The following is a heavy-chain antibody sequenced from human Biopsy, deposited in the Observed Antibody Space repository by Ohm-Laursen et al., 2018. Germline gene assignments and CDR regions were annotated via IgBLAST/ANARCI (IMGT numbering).Heavy chain of an antibody. CDR2: IITFFRTV. V-gene: IGHV1-69*01. CDR1: GGTFINYA. J-gene: IGHJ6*02. CDR3: APQTPRDPDILTGAYHYDMAV. Sequence: SSVKVSCKASGGTFINYAISWVRQVPGQGLEWMGGIITFFRTVNYAQNFQGRLTITADEFTDTAYMELRSLRSEDTAVYYCAPQTPRDPDILTGAYHYDMAVWGQGTTVTVSS. D-gene: IGHD3-9*01.